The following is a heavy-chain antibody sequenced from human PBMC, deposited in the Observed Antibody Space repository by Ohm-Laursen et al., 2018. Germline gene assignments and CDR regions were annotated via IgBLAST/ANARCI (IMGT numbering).Heavy chain of an antibody. CDR1: GFTFSDYY. CDR2: ISSSGSTI. V-gene: IGHV3-11*01. J-gene: IGHJ4*02. CDR3: AREYYYDSSGYVGY. D-gene: IGHD3-22*01. Sequence: SLRLSCSASGFTFSDYYMSWIRQAPGKGLEWVSYISSSGSTIYYADSVKGRFTISRDNAKNSLYLQMNSLRAEDTAVYYCAREYYYDSSGYVGYWGQGTLVTVSS.